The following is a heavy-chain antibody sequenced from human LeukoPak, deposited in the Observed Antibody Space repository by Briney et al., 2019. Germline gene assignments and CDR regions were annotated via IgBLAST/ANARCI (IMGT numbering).Heavy chain of an antibody. Sequence: SETLSLTCTVSGGSISSYYWSWIRQPAGKGLEWIGRIYTSGSTNYNPSLKSRVTMSVDTSKNQFSLKLSSVTAADTAVYYCARAPLGYGSGSYYWYYFDYWGQGTLVTVSS. CDR1: GGSISSYY. D-gene: IGHD3-10*01. V-gene: IGHV4-4*07. CDR3: ARAPLGYGSGSYYWYYFDY. J-gene: IGHJ4*02. CDR2: IYTSGST.